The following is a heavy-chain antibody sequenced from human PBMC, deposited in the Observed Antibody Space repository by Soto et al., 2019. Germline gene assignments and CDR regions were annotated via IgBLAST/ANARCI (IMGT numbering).Heavy chain of an antibody. CDR1: GGSIGSGDYF. Sequence: PSETLSLTCTVSGGSIGSGDYFWNWIRQPPGKGLEWIGYIYYSGSTYYNPSLKSRVTISGDTSKNQFSLKLSSVTAADTAVYYCVRLEKGSVARGYSYGPFDYWGQGTLVTVSS. CDR2: IYYSGST. J-gene: IGHJ4*02. V-gene: IGHV4-30-4*01. CDR3: VRLEKGSVARGYSYGPFDY. D-gene: IGHD5-18*01.